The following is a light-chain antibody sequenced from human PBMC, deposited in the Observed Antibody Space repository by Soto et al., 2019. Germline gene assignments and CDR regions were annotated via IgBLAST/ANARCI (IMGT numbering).Light chain of an antibody. J-gene: IGKJ5*01. CDR2: GAS. CDR1: QSISSN. Sequence: EIVMTXSAATLSVSXXXXATLSCRASQSISSNLAWYQQKPGQAPRLLIYGASTRATGISARFSGSGSGTEFTLTISSLQSEDFAVYYCQQYDNWPITFGQGTRLEIK. V-gene: IGKV3-15*01. CDR3: QQYDNWPIT.